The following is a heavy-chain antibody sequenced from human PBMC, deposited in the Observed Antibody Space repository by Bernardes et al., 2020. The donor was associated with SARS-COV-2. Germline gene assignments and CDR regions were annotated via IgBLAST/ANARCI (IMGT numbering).Heavy chain of an antibody. CDR2: ISSSSSYI. CDR1: GFTFRSYT. V-gene: IGHV3-21*01. CDR3: ARVVPGIAVAGVDY. J-gene: IGHJ4*01. D-gene: IGHD6-19*01. Sequence: GSLRLSCAASGFTFRSYTMNWVRQAPGKGLEWVSSISSSSSYILYADSVKGRFTVSRDNGKNSLYLQMNSLRAEDTAVYYCARVVPGIAVAGVDYWGHGTLVTVSS.